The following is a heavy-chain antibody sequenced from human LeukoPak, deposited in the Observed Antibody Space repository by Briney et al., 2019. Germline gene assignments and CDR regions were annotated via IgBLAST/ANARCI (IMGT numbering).Heavy chain of an antibody. CDR1: GFTFGDYA. D-gene: IGHD1-26*01. V-gene: IGHV3-49*04. CDR3: ATEYYGSFNY. J-gene: IGHJ4*02. Sequence: GGSLRLSCTASGFTFGDYAMSWVRQAPGKGLEWLGFIRSKAYGGTTEYAASVKGRFTISRDDSKNTLYLQMNSLITEDTAVYFCATEYYGSFNYWGQGTLVTASS. CDR2: IRSKAYGGTT.